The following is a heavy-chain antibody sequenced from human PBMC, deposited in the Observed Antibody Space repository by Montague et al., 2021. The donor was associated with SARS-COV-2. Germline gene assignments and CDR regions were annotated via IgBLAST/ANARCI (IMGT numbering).Heavy chain of an antibody. V-gene: IGHV4-4*07. CDR2: IYSSGDT. CDR1: AGSINNYY. J-gene: IGHJ4*02. Sequence: SETLSLTCTVSAGSINNYYWSRIRQSAGKRLEWIGRIYSSGDTNYNPSLKSRVTMSVDTSKSQFSLNLNSLTVADTAVYYCASSYGSGYYGFDYWGQGNLVTVSS. D-gene: IGHD3-10*01. CDR3: ASSYGSGYYGFDY.